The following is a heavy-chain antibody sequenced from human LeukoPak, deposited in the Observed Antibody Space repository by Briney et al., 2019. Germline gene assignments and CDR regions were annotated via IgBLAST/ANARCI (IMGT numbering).Heavy chain of an antibody. Sequence: PGGSLRLSCAASGFTFSDYDMHWVRQATGKGLEWVSAIGTAGDTYYTGSVKGRFTISRENAKNSLYLQMNSLSAGDTAVYYCARVAKERVGGVYYFDYWGQGTLVTVSS. CDR2: IGTAGDT. J-gene: IGHJ4*02. D-gene: IGHD1-1*01. V-gene: IGHV3-13*01. CDR3: ARVAKERVGGVYYFDY. CDR1: GFTFSDYD.